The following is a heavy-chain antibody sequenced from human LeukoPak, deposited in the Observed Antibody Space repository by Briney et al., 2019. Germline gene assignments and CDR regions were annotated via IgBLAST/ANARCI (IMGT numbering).Heavy chain of an antibody. J-gene: IGHJ3*02. Sequence: GGSLRLSCAASRFTFSNYAMSWVRQAPGKGLEWVSGISNNGINIYYAKSVKGRFIISRDNSKNTVYLQMNSLRAEDTALYYCAKDTGLSLVGYCSGGSCYSRADAFDIWGQGTMVTVSS. V-gene: IGHV3-23*01. CDR1: RFTFSNYA. CDR2: ISNNGINI. CDR3: AKDTGLSLVGYCSGGSCYSRADAFDI. D-gene: IGHD2-15*01.